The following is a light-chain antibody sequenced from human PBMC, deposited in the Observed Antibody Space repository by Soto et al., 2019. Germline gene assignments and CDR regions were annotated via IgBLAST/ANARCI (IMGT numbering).Light chain of an antibody. CDR3: CSYAGSSIHVV. Sequence: QSALTQPASVSGSPGQSITISCTGTSSDVVSYNLVSWYQQHPGKAPKLMIYEVSKRPSGVSNRFSGSKSGNTASLTISGLQAEDEADYYCCSYAGSSIHVVFGGGTKLTVL. CDR1: SSDVVSYNL. V-gene: IGLV2-23*02. J-gene: IGLJ2*01. CDR2: EVS.